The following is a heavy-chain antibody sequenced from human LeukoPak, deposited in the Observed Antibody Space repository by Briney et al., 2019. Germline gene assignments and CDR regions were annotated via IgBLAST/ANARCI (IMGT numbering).Heavy chain of an antibody. Sequence: SETXSLTCTVSGGSISSYYWSWIRQPPGKGLXXIGYIYYSGSTNYNPSLKSRVTISVDTSKNQFSLKLSSVTAADAAVYYCARGRYYDSSGYYSFPPEGFDYWGQGTLVTVSS. J-gene: IGHJ4*02. D-gene: IGHD3-22*01. CDR1: GGSISSYY. CDR3: ARGRYYDSSGYYSFPPEGFDY. V-gene: IGHV4-59*01. CDR2: IYYSGST.